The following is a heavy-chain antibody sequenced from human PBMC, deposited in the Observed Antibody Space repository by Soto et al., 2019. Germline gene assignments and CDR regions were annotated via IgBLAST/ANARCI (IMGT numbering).Heavy chain of an antibody. J-gene: IGHJ6*03. V-gene: IGHV1-69*02. CDR3: AGGTHCSSTSCYPYYMDV. CDR1: GGTFSSYT. D-gene: IGHD2-2*01. CDR2: IIPILGIA. Sequence: SVKVSCKASGGTFSSYTISWVRQAPGQGLEWMGRIIPILGIANYAQKFQGRVTITADKSTSTAYMELSSLRSEDTAVYYCAGGTHCSSTSCYPYYMDVWGKGTTVTVSS.